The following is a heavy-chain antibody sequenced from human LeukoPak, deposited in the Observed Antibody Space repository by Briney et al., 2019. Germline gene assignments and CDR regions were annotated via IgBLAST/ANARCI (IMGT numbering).Heavy chain of an antibody. CDR2: INHSGST. Sequence: PSETLSLTCAVYGGSFSGYYWSWIRQPPGKGLEWIGEINHSGSTNYNPSLKSRVTISVDTSKNQFSLKLSSVTAADTAVYYCARVVRGHSSGWWVYYYYMDVRGKGTTVTVSS. D-gene: IGHD6-19*01. CDR3: ARVVRGHSSGWWVYYYYMDV. CDR1: GGSFSGYY. J-gene: IGHJ6*03. V-gene: IGHV4-34*01.